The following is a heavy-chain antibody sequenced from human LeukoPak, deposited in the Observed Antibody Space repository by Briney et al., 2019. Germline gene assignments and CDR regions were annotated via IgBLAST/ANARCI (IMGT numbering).Heavy chain of an antibody. J-gene: IGHJ4*02. CDR3: AREAEVRGYGCADY. CDR1: GFTFSSYS. V-gene: IGHV3-21*01. D-gene: IGHD5-12*01. CDR2: ISSSSSYI. Sequence: PGGSLRLSCAASGFTFSSYSMNWVRQAPGKGLEWVSSISSSSSYIYYADSVKGRFTISRDNAKNSLYLQMNSLRAEDTAVYYCAREAEVRGYGCADYWGQGTLVTVSS.